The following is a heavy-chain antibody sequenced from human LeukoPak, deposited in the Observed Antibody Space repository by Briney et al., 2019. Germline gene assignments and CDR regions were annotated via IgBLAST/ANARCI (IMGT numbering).Heavy chain of an antibody. V-gene: IGHV3-21*01. Sequence: TGGSLRLSCAASGFTFSSYSMNWVRQAPGKGLEWVSSISSSSSYIYYADSVKGRFTISRDNAKNSLYLQMNSLRAEDTAVYYCARVGYSSSSHLDYWGQGTLVTVSS. D-gene: IGHD6-6*01. CDR2: ISSSSSYI. CDR3: ARVGYSSSSHLDY. CDR1: GFTFSSYS. J-gene: IGHJ4*02.